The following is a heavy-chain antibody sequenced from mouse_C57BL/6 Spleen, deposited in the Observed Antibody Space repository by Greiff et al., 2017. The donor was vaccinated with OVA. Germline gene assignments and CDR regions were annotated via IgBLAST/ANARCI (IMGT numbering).Heavy chain of an antibody. J-gene: IGHJ1*03. D-gene: IGHD1-1*01. CDR3: AREVEDWYFDV. Sequence: QVQLQQSGAELARPGASVKLSCKASGYTFTSYGISWVKQRTGQGLEWIGEIYPRSGNTYYNEKFKGKATLTADKSSSTAYMELRSLTSEDAAVYFCAREVEDWYFDVWGTGTTVTVSS. V-gene: IGHV1-81*01. CDR2: IYPRSGNT. CDR1: GYTFTSYG.